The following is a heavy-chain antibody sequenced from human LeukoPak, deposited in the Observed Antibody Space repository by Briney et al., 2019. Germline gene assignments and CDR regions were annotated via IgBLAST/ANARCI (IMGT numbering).Heavy chain of an antibody. V-gene: IGHV3-30-3*01. D-gene: IGHD1-26*01. J-gene: IGHJ4*02. Sequence: GGSLRLSCAASGFTFSSYAMHWVRQAPGKGLEWVAVISYDGSNKYYADSVKGRYTISRDNSKNTLYLQMNSLRAEDTAVYYCARDVERELPDDYWGQETLVTVSS. CDR2: ISYDGSNK. CDR1: GFTFSSYA. CDR3: ARDVERELPDDY.